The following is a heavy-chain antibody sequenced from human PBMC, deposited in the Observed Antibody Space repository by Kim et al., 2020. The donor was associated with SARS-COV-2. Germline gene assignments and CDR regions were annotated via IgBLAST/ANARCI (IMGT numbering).Heavy chain of an antibody. CDR3: ALFDPFDALDI. D-gene: IGHD2-21*01. J-gene: IGHJ3*02. V-gene: IGHV4-59*01. CDR1: GGSISSYY. Sequence: SETLSLTCTVSGGSISSYYWSWIRQPPGKGLEWIGYIYYSGSTNYNLSLKSRVTISVDTSKNQFSLKLSSVTAADTAVHYCALFDPFDALDIWGQGTMVT. CDR2: IYYSGST.